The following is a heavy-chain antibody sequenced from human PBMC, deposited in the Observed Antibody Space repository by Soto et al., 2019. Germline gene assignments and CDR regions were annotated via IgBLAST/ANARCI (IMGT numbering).Heavy chain of an antibody. Sequence: PSETLSLTCAISGDSVSSNSAAWNWIRQFPSRGLEWLGRTCYRSKWYNDYVVSVKSRITINPDTSKNQFSLQLNSVTPEDTAVYCCARDQYSSSPGAGMGGDCLVHYYGMAFPGQGSTLTVS. D-gene: IGHD6-13*01. J-gene: IGHJ6*02. CDR3: ARDQYSSSPGAGMGGDCLVHYYGMAF. CDR1: GDSVSSNSAA. CDR2: TCYRSKWYN. V-gene: IGHV6-1*01.